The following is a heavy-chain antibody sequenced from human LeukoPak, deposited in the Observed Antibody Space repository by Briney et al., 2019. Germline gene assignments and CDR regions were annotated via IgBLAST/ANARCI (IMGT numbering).Heavy chain of an antibody. CDR3: ARDSSMLRGPLVIYYFDF. CDR2: ISGGGDAT. CDR1: DFSFITYA. D-gene: IGHD3-10*01. J-gene: IGHJ4*02. Sequence: GGSLRLSCAASDFSFITYAMSWVRQAPGKGLEWVSTISGGGDATYSADSVKGRFTTSRDNSKNTLYLQMNSLRVEDTAVYYCARDSSMLRGPLVIYYFDFWGQGTLVTVSS. V-gene: IGHV3-23*01.